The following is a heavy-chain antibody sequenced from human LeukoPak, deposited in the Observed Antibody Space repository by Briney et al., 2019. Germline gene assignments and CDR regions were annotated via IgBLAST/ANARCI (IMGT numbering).Heavy chain of an antibody. J-gene: IGHJ5*02. Sequence: PSETLSLTCTVSGGSISSSSYYWGWIRQPPGKGLEWIGSIYYSGSTYYNPSLKSRVTMSVDMSKNQFSLKLSSVTAADTAVYYCARQNNTNYILRYFDWNKKPAWFDPWGQGTLVTVPS. CDR3: ARQNNTNYILRYFDWNKKPAWFDP. CDR2: IYYSGST. V-gene: IGHV4-39*01. CDR1: GGSISSSSYY. D-gene: IGHD3-9*01.